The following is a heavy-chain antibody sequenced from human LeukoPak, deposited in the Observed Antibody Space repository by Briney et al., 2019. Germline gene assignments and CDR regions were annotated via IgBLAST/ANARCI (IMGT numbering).Heavy chain of an antibody. V-gene: IGHV3-7*01. D-gene: IGHD3-10*01. CDR2: IKQDGSEK. CDR3: ARDFQLLWFGEYYFDY. Sequence: PGGSLRLSXAASGFTFSSYWMSWVGQPPGKGLEWVANIKQDGSEKYYVDSVKGRFTISRDNAKNSLYLQMNSLRAEDTAVYYCARDFQLLWFGEYYFDYWGQGTLVTVSS. CDR1: GFTFSSYW. J-gene: IGHJ4*02.